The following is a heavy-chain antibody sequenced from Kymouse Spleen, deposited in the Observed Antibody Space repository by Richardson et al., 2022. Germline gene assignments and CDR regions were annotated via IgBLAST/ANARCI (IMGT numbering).Heavy chain of an antibody. CDR3: AREGAGNYGSGSPLYYYYGMDV. D-gene: IGHD3-10*01. V-gene: IGHV3-48*02. CDR1: GFTFSSYS. CDR2: ISSSSSTI. J-gene: IGHJ6*02. Sequence: EVQLVESGGGLVQPGGSLRLSCAASGFTFSSYSMNWVRQAPGKGLEWVSYISSSSSTIYYADSVKGRFTISRDNAKNSLYLQMNSLRDEDTAVYYCAREGAGNYGSGSPLYYYYGMDVWGQGTTVTVSS.